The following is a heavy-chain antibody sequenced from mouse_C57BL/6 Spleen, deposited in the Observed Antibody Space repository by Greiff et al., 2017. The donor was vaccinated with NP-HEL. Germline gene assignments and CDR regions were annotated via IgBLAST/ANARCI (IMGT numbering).Heavy chain of an antibody. CDR3: ARRGNAMDY. CDR2: IDPSDSYP. CDR1: GYTFTSYW. Sequence: VQLQQPGAELVKPGASVKLSCKASGYTFTSYWMQWVKQRPGQGLECIGEIDPSDSYPNYNQKFKGQATLTVDTSSSTAYMQLSRLTSEDSAVYYCARRGNAMDYWGQGTSVTVSS. V-gene: IGHV1-50*01. J-gene: IGHJ4*01.